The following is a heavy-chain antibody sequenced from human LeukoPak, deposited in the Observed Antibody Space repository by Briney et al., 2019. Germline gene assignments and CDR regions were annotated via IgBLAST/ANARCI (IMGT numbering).Heavy chain of an antibody. CDR1: GFTFSSYT. CDR2: IAGSSGYI. Sequence: GGSLRLTCAASGFTFSSYTMNWVRQAPGKGLEWVSSIAGSSGYISYADSVKGRFTISRDNAKKSLYLQMTSLTAEDTAVYYCARDRGAYCGGDCYLGFDYWGRGTLVTVSS. J-gene: IGHJ4*01. V-gene: IGHV3-21*01. CDR3: ARDRGAYCGGDCYLGFDY. D-gene: IGHD2-21*02.